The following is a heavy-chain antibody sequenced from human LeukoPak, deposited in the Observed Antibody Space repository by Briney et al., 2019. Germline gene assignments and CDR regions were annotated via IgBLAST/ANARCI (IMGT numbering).Heavy chain of an antibody. Sequence: SETLSLTRTVSGGSISSYYWSWIRQPAGKGLEWIGRIYTSGSTNYNPSLKSRVTMSVDTSKNQFSLKLSSVTAADTAVYYCAAEGLVVITSNSPFDYWGQGTLVTVSS. CDR2: IYTSGST. V-gene: IGHV4-4*07. CDR3: AAEGLVVITSNSPFDY. J-gene: IGHJ4*02. D-gene: IGHD3-22*01. CDR1: GGSISSYY.